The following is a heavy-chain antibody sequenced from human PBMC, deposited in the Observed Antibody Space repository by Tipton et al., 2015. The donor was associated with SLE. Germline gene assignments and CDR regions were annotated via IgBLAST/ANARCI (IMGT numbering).Heavy chain of an antibody. CDR1: GFTFSSYG. CDR3: ATLQWYFDY. D-gene: IGHD5-24*01. V-gene: IGHV3-48*01. CDR2: ISSSSSTI. J-gene: IGHJ4*02. Sequence: SLRLSCAASGFTFSSYGMHWVRQAPGKGLEWVSYISSSSSTIYYADSVKGRFTISRDNAKNSLYLQMNSLRAEDTAVYYCATLQWYFDYWGQGTLVTVSS.